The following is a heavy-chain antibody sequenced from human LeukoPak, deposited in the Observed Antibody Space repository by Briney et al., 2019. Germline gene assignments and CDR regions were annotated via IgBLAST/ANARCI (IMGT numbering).Heavy chain of an antibody. CDR2: IYTSGST. CDR3: ARDQIGVAVAGGWDWFDP. Sequence: SETLSLTCTVSGYSISSGYYWGWIRQPPGKGLEWIGSIYTSGSTNYNPSLKSRVTISVDTSKNQFSLKLSSVTAADTAVYYCARDQIGVAVAGGWDWFDPWGQGTLVTVSS. D-gene: IGHD6-19*01. V-gene: IGHV4-38-2*02. J-gene: IGHJ5*02. CDR1: GYSISSGYY.